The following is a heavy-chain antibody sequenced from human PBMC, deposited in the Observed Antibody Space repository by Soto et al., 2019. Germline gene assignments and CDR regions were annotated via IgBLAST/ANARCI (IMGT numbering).Heavy chain of an antibody. J-gene: IGHJ6*02. CDR2: ISYDGSNK. CDR1: GFTFSSYA. CDR3: ARDRPSSVLRFLEWLLPGDGMDV. Sequence: PGGSLRLSCAASGFTFSSYAMHWVRQAPGKGLEWVAVISYDGSNKYYADSVKGRFTISRDNSKNTLYLQMNSLRAEDTAVYYCARDRPSSVLRFLEWLLPGDGMDVWGQGTTVTSP. D-gene: IGHD3-3*01. V-gene: IGHV3-30-3*01.